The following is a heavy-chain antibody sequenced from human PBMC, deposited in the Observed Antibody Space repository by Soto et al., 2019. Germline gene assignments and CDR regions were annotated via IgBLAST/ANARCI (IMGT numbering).Heavy chain of an antibody. D-gene: IGHD3-22*01. CDR3: AKDVSMIEVVRLDAFDI. CDR2: ISGSGGST. V-gene: IGHV3-23*01. J-gene: IGHJ3*02. Sequence: PGGSLRLSCAASGFTFSSYAMSWVRQAPGKGLEWVSAISGSGGSTYYADSVKGRFTISRDNSKNTLYLQMNSLRAEDTAVYYCAKDVSMIEVVRLDAFDIWGQGTMGTVSS. CDR1: GFTFSSYA.